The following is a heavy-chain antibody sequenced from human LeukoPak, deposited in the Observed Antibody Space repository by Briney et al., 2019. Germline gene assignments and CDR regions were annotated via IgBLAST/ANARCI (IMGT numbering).Heavy chain of an antibody. CDR3: ARGGGTVYDSSGYDDFDY. J-gene: IGHJ4*02. D-gene: IGHD3-22*01. V-gene: IGHV1-8*02. Sequence: AAVKVSCKASGYTFTSYDINWVRQANGQGLEWMGWMNPNSGNTGYAQKFQGRVTMTRNTSISTAYMELSRLRSEDTVVYDCARGGGTVYDSSGYDDFDYWGQGTLVIVSS. CDR1: GYTFTSYD. CDR2: MNPNSGNT.